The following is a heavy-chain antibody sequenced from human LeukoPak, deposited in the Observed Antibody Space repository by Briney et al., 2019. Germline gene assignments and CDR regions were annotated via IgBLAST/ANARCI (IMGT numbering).Heavy chain of an antibody. CDR3: AREPPTNRDSSNYGS. CDR1: AFTFSSFW. Sequence: GGSLKLSCAPSAFTFSSFWMTWVRQAPGKGLEWVANINEDGSEKNYVDSVKGRFTISRDNAKNSLFLQMNSLRAEDTAVYYCAREPPTNRDSSNYGSWGQGTLVTVSS. D-gene: IGHD4-11*01. CDR2: INEDGSEK. J-gene: IGHJ4*02. V-gene: IGHV3-7*01.